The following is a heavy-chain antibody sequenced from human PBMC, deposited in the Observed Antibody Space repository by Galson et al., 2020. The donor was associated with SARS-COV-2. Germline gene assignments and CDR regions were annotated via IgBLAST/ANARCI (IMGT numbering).Heavy chain of an antibody. Sequence: GGSLRLSCAASGFTFSSYSMNWVRQAPGKGLEWVSSLSSSSSYIYYADSVKGRFTISRDNAKNSLYLQMNSLRAEDPAVYYCARVLLRYFYGMDVWGQGTTVSVSS. V-gene: IGHV3-21*01. D-gene: IGHD3-9*01. CDR1: GFTFSSYS. CDR2: LSSSSSYI. J-gene: IGHJ6*02. CDR3: ARVLLRYFYGMDV.